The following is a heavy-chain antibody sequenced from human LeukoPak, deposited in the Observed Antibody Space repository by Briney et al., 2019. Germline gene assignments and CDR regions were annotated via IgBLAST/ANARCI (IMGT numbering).Heavy chain of an antibody. CDR2: IYPGSTDT. CDR3: ARQEGKRYCSGGSCYWLDWFDP. J-gene: IGHJ5*02. V-gene: IGHV5-51*01. D-gene: IGHD2-15*01. CDR1: GSCCTSYW. Sequence: GAPLKISCKGAGSCCTSYWIGWVRQLPGKGLEWMGIIYPGSTDTNSSPSFRGHVTISADKSISTAYLQWSSLKASDTVMYYCARQEGKRYCSGGSCYWLDWFDPWGQGTLVTVSS.